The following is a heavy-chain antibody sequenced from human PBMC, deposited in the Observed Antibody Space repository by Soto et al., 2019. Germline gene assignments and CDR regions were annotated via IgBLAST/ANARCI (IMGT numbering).Heavy chain of an antibody. V-gene: IGHV3-23*01. CDR2: ISGSGGST. D-gene: IGHD2-15*01. CDR1: GFTFSSYA. CDR3: AKVLRGYCSGGSCYSDY. Sequence: GGSLRLSCAASGFTFSSYAMSWVRQAPGKGLEWVSAISGSGGSTYYADSVKGRFTISRDNSKNTLYLQMNSLRAEDTAVYYCAKVLRGYCSGGSCYSDYWGQGTLVTVSS. J-gene: IGHJ4*02.